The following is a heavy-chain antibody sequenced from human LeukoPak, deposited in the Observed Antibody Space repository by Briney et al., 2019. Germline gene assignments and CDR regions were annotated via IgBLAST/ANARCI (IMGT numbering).Heavy chain of an antibody. Sequence: SQTLSLTCTVSGGSISSGGYYWRWIRQHPGKGLEWIGYIYYSGSTYYNPSLKSRVTISVDTSKNQFSLKLSSVTAADTAVYYCASSRTQGAFDIWGQGTMVTVSS. CDR3: ASSRTQGAFDI. J-gene: IGHJ3*02. CDR1: GGSISSGGYY. V-gene: IGHV4-31*03. CDR2: IYYSGST.